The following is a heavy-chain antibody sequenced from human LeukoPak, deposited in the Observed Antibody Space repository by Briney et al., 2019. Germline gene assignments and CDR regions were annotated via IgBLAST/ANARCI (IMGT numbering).Heavy chain of an antibody. CDR2: INPNSGGT. D-gene: IGHD3-10*01. V-gene: IGHV1-2*02. CDR3: ARAQDYYGSGSYYKRGSVDY. CDR1: GYTFTGYY. Sequence: ASVKVSCKASGYTFTGYYMHWVRQAPGQGLGWMGWINPNSGGTNYAQKFQGRVTMTRDTSISTAYMELSRLRSDDTAVYYCARAQDYYGSGSYYKRGSVDYWGQGTLVTVSS. J-gene: IGHJ4*02.